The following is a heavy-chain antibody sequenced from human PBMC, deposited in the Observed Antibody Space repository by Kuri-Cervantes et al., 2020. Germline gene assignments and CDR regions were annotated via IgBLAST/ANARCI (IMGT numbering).Heavy chain of an antibody. Sequence: GESLKISWAASGFTFSSYWMSWVRQAPGKGLEWVANIKQDGSEKYYVDSVKGRFTISRDNAKNSLYLQMNSLRAEDTAVYYCAKSGMYILTGYYFDYWGQGTLVTVSS. V-gene: IGHV3-7*01. J-gene: IGHJ4*01. CDR2: IKQDGSEK. CDR1: GFTFSSYW. D-gene: IGHD3-9*01. CDR3: AKSGMYILTGYYFDY.